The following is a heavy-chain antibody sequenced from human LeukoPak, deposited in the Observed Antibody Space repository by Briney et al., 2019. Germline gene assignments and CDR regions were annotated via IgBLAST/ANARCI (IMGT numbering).Heavy chain of an antibody. CDR3: ATSRVWFGESLNWFDR. Sequence: PSETLSLTCTVSGVSISSSSYDWGWIRQPPGKGLEWIGSIYYSGSTYYNPSLKSRVTISVDTSKNQFSLKLSSVTAADTAVYYCATSRVWFGESLNWFDRWGQGTQVTVPS. CDR1: GVSISSSSYD. CDR2: IYYSGST. D-gene: IGHD3-10*01. J-gene: IGHJ5*02. V-gene: IGHV4-39*01.